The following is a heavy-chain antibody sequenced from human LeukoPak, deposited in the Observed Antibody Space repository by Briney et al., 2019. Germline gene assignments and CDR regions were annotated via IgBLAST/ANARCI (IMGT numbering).Heavy chain of an antibody. J-gene: IGHJ5*02. CDR2: IRPSSSSV. D-gene: IGHD4-23*01. Sequence: GGSLRLSCAASGFTFRSYWMHWVRQAPGKGLEWVSSIRPSSSSVYYADSMKGRFIISRDNAKNSVYLQMNNLRVDDTSVYYCTRGWGGGSWFDPWGQGTLVTVSS. CDR1: GFTFRSYW. CDR3: TRGWGGGSWFDP. V-gene: IGHV3-21*01.